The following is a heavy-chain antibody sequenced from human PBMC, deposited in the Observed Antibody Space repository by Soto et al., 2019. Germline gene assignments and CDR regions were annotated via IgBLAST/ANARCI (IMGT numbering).Heavy chain of an antibody. V-gene: IGHV4-31*01. Sequence: QVQLQESGPGLVKPSQTLSLTCTVSGGSISSGGYYWSWIRQHPGKGLEWIGYIYYSGSTYYNPSLKSLVTISVDTSKNQFSLKLSSVTAADTAVYYCARESAAGGHFDYWGQGTLVTVSS. D-gene: IGHD6-13*01. CDR2: IYYSGST. CDR1: GGSISSGGYY. CDR3: ARESAAGGHFDY. J-gene: IGHJ4*02.